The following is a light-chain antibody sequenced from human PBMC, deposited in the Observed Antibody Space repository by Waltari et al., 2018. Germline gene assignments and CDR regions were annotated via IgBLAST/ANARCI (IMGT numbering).Light chain of an antibody. Sequence: EIVLTQSPGTLSLSPGERATLSCRASQSVSSNYLAWYQQKPGQAPRLFIYGASNRATGIPDRFSGSGSGTDFTLTISRLEPEDFAVYYCHQCGNSPYTFGQGTKLEI. J-gene: IGKJ2*01. V-gene: IGKV3-20*01. CDR3: HQCGNSPYT. CDR1: QSVSSNY. CDR2: GAS.